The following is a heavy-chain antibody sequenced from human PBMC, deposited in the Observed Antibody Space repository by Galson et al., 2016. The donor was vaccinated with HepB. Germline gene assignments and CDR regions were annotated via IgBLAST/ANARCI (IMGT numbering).Heavy chain of an antibody. CDR2: IWHDGSNT. Sequence: SLRLSCAASGFTFSSYGMHWVRQAPGKGLEWVAVIWHDGSNTYYGDSVKGRFTISRDNSKNTLYLQMTGLRAEDTAVYYCARDESYSGYDAWGQGTLVTVSS. CDR3: ARDESYSGYDA. J-gene: IGHJ4*02. CDR1: GFTFSSYG. V-gene: IGHV3-33*01. D-gene: IGHD5-12*01.